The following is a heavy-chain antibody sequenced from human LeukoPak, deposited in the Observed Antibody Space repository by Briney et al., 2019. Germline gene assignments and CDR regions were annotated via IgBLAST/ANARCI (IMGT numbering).Heavy chain of an antibody. CDR2: IYYSGST. CDR3: AREYSSSFDY. Sequence: SETLSLTCTVSGASISSYYWSWIRQPPGKGLEWIGYIYYSGSTNYNPSLKSRVTISVDTSKNQFSLKLSSVTAADTAVYYCAREYSSSFDYWGQGTLVTVSS. CDR1: GASISSYY. J-gene: IGHJ4*02. V-gene: IGHV4-59*01. D-gene: IGHD6-6*01.